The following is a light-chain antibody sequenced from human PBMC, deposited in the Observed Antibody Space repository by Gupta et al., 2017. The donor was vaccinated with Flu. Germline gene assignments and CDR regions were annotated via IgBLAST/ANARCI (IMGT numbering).Light chain of an antibody. Sequence: DIQMTQSPSSLSASVGDRVTITCQASQDISNYLNWYQQKPGQAPKLLIYDASNWETGVPSRFSGSGSGTDFTFTISSLQPEYIATYYCQQYDNHGGFTFGPGTKVDIK. CDR2: DAS. J-gene: IGKJ3*01. CDR1: QDISNY. CDR3: QQYDNHGGFT. V-gene: IGKV1-33*01.